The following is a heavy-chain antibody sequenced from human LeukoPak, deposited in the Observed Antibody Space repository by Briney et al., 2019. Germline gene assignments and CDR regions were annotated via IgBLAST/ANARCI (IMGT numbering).Heavy chain of an antibody. CDR1: GFTFDDYA. J-gene: IGHJ4*02. V-gene: IGHV3-9*01. CDR3: AKSLERGPFDWVSAALDS. CDR2: ISWNSGSI. Sequence: QSGGSLRLSCAASGFTFDDYAMHWVRQAPGKGLEWVSGISWNSGSIGYADSVEGRFTISRDNAKNSLYLEMNSLRAEDTAVYYCAKSLERGPFDWVSAALDSWGQGTLVIVS. D-gene: IGHD3-9*01.